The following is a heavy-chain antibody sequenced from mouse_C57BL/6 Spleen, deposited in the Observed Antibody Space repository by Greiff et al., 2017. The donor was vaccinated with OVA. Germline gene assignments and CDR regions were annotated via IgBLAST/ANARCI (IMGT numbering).Heavy chain of an antibody. CDR1: GYTFTSYW. J-gene: IGHJ4*01. CDR2: IDPSDSET. Sequence: QVQLQQPGAELVRPGSSVKLSCKASGYTFTSYWMHWVKQRPIQGLEWIGNIDPSDSETHYNQKFKDKATLTVDKSSSTAYMQLSSLTSDDSAFYYCARSAYYYGSSQYYYAMDYWGQGTSVTVSS. D-gene: IGHD1-1*01. CDR3: ARSAYYYGSSQYYYAMDY. V-gene: IGHV1-52*01.